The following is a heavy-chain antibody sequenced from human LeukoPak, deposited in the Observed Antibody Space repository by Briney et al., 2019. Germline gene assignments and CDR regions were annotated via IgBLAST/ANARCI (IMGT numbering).Heavy chain of an antibody. CDR3: ARLDWYYVFFEY. Sequence: GGSLRLSCAASGFTFSRYWMSWVRQAPGKGLEWVANIKQDGSEKYYVDSVKGRFTISRDNAKNSLYLQMNSLRDEDMAVYYCARLDWYYVFFEYWGQGTLVTVSS. CDR2: IKQDGSEK. D-gene: IGHD1-7*01. J-gene: IGHJ4*02. V-gene: IGHV3-7*01. CDR1: GFTFSRYW.